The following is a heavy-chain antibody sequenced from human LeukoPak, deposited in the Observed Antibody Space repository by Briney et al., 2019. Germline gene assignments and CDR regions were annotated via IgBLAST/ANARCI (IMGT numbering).Heavy chain of an antibody. J-gene: IGHJ4*02. Sequence: ASVKVSCKASGYTFTSYYMHWVRQAPGQGLEWMGIINPSGGNTNYAQKLQGRVTMTTDTSTSTAYMELRSLRSDDTALYYCGSGIAATFELYSDYWGQGTLVTVSS. D-gene: IGHD2-15*01. CDR3: GSGIAATFELYSDY. CDR2: INPSGGNT. CDR1: GYTFTSYY. V-gene: IGHV1-46*01.